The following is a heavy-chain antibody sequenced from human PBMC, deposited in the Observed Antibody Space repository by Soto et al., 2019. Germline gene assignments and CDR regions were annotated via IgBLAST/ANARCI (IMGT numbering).Heavy chain of an antibody. Sequence: ASVKVSCKASGYTFTSYYMHWVRQAPGQGLEWMGIINPSGGSTSYAQKFQGRVTMTRDTPTSTVYMELSSLRSEDTAVYYCARPYYYGSGSSTRPDYYYGMDVWGQGTTVTVSS. V-gene: IGHV1-46*01. CDR3: ARPYYYGSGSSTRPDYYYGMDV. J-gene: IGHJ6*02. CDR2: INPSGGST. CDR1: GYTFTSYY. D-gene: IGHD3-10*01.